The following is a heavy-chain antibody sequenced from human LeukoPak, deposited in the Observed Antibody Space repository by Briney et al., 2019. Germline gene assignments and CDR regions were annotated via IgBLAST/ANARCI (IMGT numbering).Heavy chain of an antibody. Sequence: SQTLSLTCTVSGGSISSGGYYWSWIRQHPGKGLEWIGYIYYSGSTYYNPSLKSRVTISVDTSKNQFSLKLSSVTAVDTAVYYCARARDYDSSGYHGSRYYFDYWGQGTLVTVSS. V-gene: IGHV4-31*03. CDR3: ARARDYDSSGYHGSRYYFDY. J-gene: IGHJ4*02. CDR2: IYYSGST. D-gene: IGHD3-22*01. CDR1: GGSISSGGYY.